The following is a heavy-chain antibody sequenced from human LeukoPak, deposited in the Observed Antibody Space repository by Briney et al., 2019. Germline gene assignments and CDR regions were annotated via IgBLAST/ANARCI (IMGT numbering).Heavy chain of an antibody. J-gene: IGHJ5*02. D-gene: IGHD1-26*01. CDR3: ARSRAFNSGAFDP. CDR1: GASVSSASYC. V-gene: IGHV4-61*01. CDR2: IYNGVNT. Sequence: PSETLSLTCTVSGASVSSASYCTWIRQPPGQGVEWIAHIYNGVNTNYNPSLKSRVTISVDTSKNQFSLRLNSVTAADTAVYYCARSRAFNSGAFDPWGQGSLVTVSS.